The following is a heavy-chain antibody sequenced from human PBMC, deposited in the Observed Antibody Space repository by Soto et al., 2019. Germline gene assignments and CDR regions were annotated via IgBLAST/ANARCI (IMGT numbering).Heavy chain of an antibody. Sequence: GSAVKVSSKAPGYTFTSYGISSGRQAPGQGIEWMGWISAYNGNTNYAQKLQGRVTMTTDTSTSTAYMELRSLRSDDTAVYYCARASAVAALHPRRQGPPVTSPQ. CDR3: ARASAVAALHP. J-gene: IGHJ5*02. D-gene: IGHD6-19*01. CDR2: ISAYNGNT. CDR1: GYTFTSYG. V-gene: IGHV1-18*04.